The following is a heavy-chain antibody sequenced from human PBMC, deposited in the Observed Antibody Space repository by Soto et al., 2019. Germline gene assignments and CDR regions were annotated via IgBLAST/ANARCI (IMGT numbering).Heavy chain of an antibody. CDR3: ARIYSYGPQRSYDYYYGMDV. CDR2: INHSGST. Sequence: QVQLQQWGAGLLKPSETLSLTCAVYGGSFSGYYWSWIRQPPGKGLEWIGEINHSGSTNYNPSLKSRVTIAVDTSKNQFSLKLSSVTAADTAVYYCARIYSYGPQRSYDYYYGMDVWGQGTTVTVSS. V-gene: IGHV4-34*01. CDR1: GGSFSGYY. D-gene: IGHD5-18*01. J-gene: IGHJ6*02.